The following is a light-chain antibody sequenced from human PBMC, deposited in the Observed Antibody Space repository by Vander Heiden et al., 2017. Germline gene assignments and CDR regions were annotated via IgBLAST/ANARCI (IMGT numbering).Light chain of an antibody. J-gene: IGLJ1*01. CDR1: TSTIRSHY. CDR3: AVWDDSLSGHV. V-gene: IGLV1-47*01. CDR2: YKH. Sequence: QSVLTQTPSAAGTPGQRVTISCSGSTSTIRSHYVSWHQHLPGTAPRLLIYYKHQRPSGVPDRFSGSKSGTSAFLAIIGLRSEDEAEDDCAVWDDSLSGHVFGTGTKVTVL.